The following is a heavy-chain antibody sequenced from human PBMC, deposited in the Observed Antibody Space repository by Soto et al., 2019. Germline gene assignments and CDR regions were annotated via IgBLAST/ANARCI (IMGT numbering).Heavy chain of an antibody. D-gene: IGHD3-10*01. CDR1: GGSISSGGYS. V-gene: IGHV4-30-2*05. Sequence: PSETLSLTCAVSGGSISSGGYSWSWIRQPPGKGLEWIGYIYHSGTTYYNPSLRSRLSMSVDTSKSQFSLNLNSVTAADTAVYYCARGATPFGEPYPFDYWGQGTLVTVSS. J-gene: IGHJ4*02. CDR3: ARGATPFGEPYPFDY. CDR2: IYHSGTT.